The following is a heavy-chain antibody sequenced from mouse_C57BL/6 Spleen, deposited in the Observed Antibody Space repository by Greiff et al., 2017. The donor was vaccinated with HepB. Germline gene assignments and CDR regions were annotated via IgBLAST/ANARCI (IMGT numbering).Heavy chain of an antibody. J-gene: IGHJ3*01. CDR1: GYAFTNYL. V-gene: IGHV1-54*01. D-gene: IGHD2-4*01. Sequence: VQLQQSGAELVRPGTSVKVSCKASGYAFTNYLIEWVKQRPGQGLEWIGVINPGSGGTNYNEKFKGKATLTADKSSSTAYMQLSILTSEDSAVYFCASSPYDYDVLWFAYWGQGTLVTVSA. CDR2: INPGSGGT. CDR3: ASSPYDYDVLWFAY.